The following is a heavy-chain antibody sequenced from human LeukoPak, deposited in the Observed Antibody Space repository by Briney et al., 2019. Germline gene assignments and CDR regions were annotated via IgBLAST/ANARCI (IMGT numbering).Heavy chain of an antibody. CDR1: GFTFSSYA. J-gene: IGHJ4*02. CDR2: ISGSGGST. Sequence: GGSLRLSCAASGFTFSSYAMSWVRQAPGKGLESVSAISGSGGSTYYADSVKGRFTISRDNSKNTLYLQMNSLRAEDTAVYYCAKFLPTHIVVANYYFDYWGQGTLVTVSS. CDR3: AKFLPTHIVVANYYFDY. V-gene: IGHV3-23*01. D-gene: IGHD2-21*01.